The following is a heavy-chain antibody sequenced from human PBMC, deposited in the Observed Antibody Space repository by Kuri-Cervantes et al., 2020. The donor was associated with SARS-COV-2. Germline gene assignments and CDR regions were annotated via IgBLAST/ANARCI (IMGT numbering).Heavy chain of an antibody. D-gene: IGHD6-13*01. CDR3: ARDVAAGRAYYYYMDV. Sequence: GESLKISCAASGFTFSSYSTNWVRQAPGKGLEWVSSISSSSSYIYYADSVKGRFTISRDNAKNSLYLQMNSLRAEDTAVYYCARDVAAGRAYYYYMDVWGKGTTVTVSS. J-gene: IGHJ6*03. CDR2: ISSSSSYI. CDR1: GFTFSSYS. V-gene: IGHV3-21*01.